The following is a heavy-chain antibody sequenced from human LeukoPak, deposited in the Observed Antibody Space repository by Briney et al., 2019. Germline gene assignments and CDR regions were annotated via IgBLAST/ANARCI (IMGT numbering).Heavy chain of an antibody. CDR2: IYYSGST. J-gene: IGHJ4*02. CDR1: GGSISSYY. CDR3: ARVPPTRGGISIFDY. V-gene: IGHV4-59*01. D-gene: IGHD4-23*01. Sequence: SETLSLTCTVSGGSISSYYWSWIRQPPGKGLEWIGYIYYSGSTNYNPSLKSRVTISVDTPKNQFSLKLSSVTAADTAVYYCARVPPTRGGISIFDYWGQGTLVTVSS.